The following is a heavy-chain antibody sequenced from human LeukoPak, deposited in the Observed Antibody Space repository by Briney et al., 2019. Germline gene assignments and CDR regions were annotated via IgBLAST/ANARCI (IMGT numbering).Heavy chain of an antibody. D-gene: IGHD5-12*01. Sequence: SETLSLTCAVYGGSFSGYYWSWIRQPPGKGLEWIREINHSGSTNYNPSLKSRVTISVDTSKNQFSLKLSSVTAADTAVYYCARGGWLLGPDYWGQGTLVTVSS. J-gene: IGHJ4*02. CDR1: GGSFSGYY. V-gene: IGHV4-34*01. CDR2: INHSGST. CDR3: ARGGWLLGPDY.